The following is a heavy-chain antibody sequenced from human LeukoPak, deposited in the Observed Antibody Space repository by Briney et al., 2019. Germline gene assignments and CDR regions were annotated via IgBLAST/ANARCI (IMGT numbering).Heavy chain of an antibody. CDR2: ISGSGGST. J-gene: IGHJ1*01. V-gene: IGHV3-23*01. Sequence: GGSLRLSCVASGFTFSSYAMSWVRQAPGNGLEWVSAISGSGGSTYYADSVKGRFTISRDNSKNTLYLQMNSLRAEDTAVYYCAKVLIAAAGTGYFQHWGQGTLVTVSS. D-gene: IGHD6-13*01. CDR1: GFTFSSYA. CDR3: AKVLIAAAGTGYFQH.